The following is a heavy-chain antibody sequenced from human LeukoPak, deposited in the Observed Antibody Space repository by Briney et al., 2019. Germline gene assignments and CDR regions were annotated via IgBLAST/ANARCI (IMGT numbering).Heavy chain of an antibody. Sequence: GGSLRLSCAASGFTFSSYAMSWVRQAPGKGLEWVSAISGGGGSTYYADSVKGRFTISRDNSKNTLYLQMNSLRAEDTAVYYCAKAYDSSGYYYLFDYWGQGTLVTVSS. CDR1: GFTFSSYA. V-gene: IGHV3-23*01. CDR3: AKAYDSSGYYYLFDY. D-gene: IGHD3-22*01. J-gene: IGHJ4*02. CDR2: ISGGGGST.